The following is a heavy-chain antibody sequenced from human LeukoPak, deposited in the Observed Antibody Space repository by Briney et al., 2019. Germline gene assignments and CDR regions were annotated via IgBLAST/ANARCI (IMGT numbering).Heavy chain of an antibody. CDR1: GGTFSSYA. Sequence: SVKVSCKASGGTFSSYAISWVRQAPGQGLEWMGGIIPIFGTANYAQKFQGRVTITADESTSTAYMELSSLRSEDAAVYYCARGQQQLEEFDYWGQGTLVTVSS. D-gene: IGHD6-13*01. J-gene: IGHJ4*02. V-gene: IGHV1-69*13. CDR3: ARGQQQLEEFDY. CDR2: IIPIFGTA.